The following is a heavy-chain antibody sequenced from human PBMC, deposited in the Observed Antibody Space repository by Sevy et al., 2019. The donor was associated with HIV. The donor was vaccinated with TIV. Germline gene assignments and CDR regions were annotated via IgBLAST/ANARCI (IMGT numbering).Heavy chain of an antibody. CDR2: ISDSGTTT. J-gene: IGHJ4*02. V-gene: IGHV3-23*01. D-gene: IGHD1-26*01. CDR1: GFTFSSHA. Sequence: GGSLRLSCAASGFTFSSHAMSWVRQAPGKGLEWVSAISDSGTTTYYEDSVKGRFTISRDNSKNTLYLQIDGLRAEDTAIYYCARAFTGGYQQPFDYWGQGTLVTVSS. CDR3: ARAFTGGYQQPFDY.